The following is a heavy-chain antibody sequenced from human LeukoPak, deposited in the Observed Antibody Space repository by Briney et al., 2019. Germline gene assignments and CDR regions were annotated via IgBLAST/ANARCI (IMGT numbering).Heavy chain of an antibody. Sequence: GGSLRLSCAPSGFTFSRHGMHWVRQAPGKGLESVAIISNDGSRKYYAHSVEGRLTISRDNSKNTLYLQMDSLRAEDTAVYYCARDRAWNYFDYWGQGTLVTVSS. J-gene: IGHJ4*02. CDR1: GFTFSRHG. CDR2: ISNDGSRK. CDR3: ARDRAWNYFDY. V-gene: IGHV3-30*03. D-gene: IGHD3-3*01.